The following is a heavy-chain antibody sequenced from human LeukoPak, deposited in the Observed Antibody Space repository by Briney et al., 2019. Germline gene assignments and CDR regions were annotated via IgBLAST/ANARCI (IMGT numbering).Heavy chain of an antibody. J-gene: IGHJ4*02. CDR2: IHYSGST. CDR1: GGSINNYY. Sequence: SETLSLTCTVSGGSINNYYWSWIRQPPGKGLEWIGYIHYSGSTNYNPSLKSRVTISVDTSKNQFSLKLSSVTAADTAVYYCARHLKRYSYGPQTYYFDYWGQGTLVTVSS. CDR3: ARHLKRYSYGPQTYYFDY. V-gene: IGHV4-59*01. D-gene: IGHD5-18*01.